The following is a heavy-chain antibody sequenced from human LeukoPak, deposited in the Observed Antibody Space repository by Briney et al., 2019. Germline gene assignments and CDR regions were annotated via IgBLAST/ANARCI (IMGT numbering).Heavy chain of an antibody. Sequence: GGSLRLSCAASGFIFSNYHMNWVRQAPGKGLECISYITNSGTSTSYADSVKGRFTISRDNSKNTLNLQMNSLRAEDTAVYYCTKDESDGYYTYWGQGTLVTVSS. V-gene: IGHV3-23*01. J-gene: IGHJ4*02. CDR1: GFIFSNYH. D-gene: IGHD5-24*01. CDR3: TKDESDGYYTY. CDR2: ITNSGTST.